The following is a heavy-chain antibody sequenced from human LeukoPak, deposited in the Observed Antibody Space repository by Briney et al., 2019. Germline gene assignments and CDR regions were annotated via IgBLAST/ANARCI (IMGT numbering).Heavy chain of an antibody. CDR1: GFTFSSYW. CDR3: ARLERYCTNGVCYTWYWFDP. J-gene: IGHJ5*02. D-gene: IGHD2-8*01. CDR2: IKQDGSEK. Sequence: GGSLRLSCAASGFTFSSYWMSWVRQAPGKGLEWVANIKQDGSEKYYVDSVKGRFTISRDNAMNSLYLQMNSLRAEDTAVYYCARLERYCTNGVCYTWYWFDPWGQGTLVTVSS. V-gene: IGHV3-7*03.